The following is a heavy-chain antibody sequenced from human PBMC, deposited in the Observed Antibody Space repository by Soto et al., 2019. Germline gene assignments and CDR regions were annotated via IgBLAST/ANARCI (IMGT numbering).Heavy chain of an antibody. CDR3: ASGWNDGPFDY. D-gene: IGHD1-1*01. CDR1: GFTFSNYA. J-gene: IGHJ4*02. V-gene: IGHV3-64*01. Sequence: GGSLRLSCAASGFTFSNYAMHWVRQAPGKGLEYVSAISTDGDSTFYANSVQGRFTISRDNSKNTLYLQMGSLRTEDMAVYHCASGWNDGPFDYWGQGTLVTVSS. CDR2: ISTDGDST.